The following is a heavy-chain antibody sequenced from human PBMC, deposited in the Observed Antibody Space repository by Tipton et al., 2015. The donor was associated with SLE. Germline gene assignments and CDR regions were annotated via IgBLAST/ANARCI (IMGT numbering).Heavy chain of an antibody. Sequence: GSLRLSCAASGFTFSDYFMSWIRQAPGKGLEWVSYISTSSSYTNYADSVKGRFTISRDNAKNSLYLQMNSLRAEDTAVYYCARLEGIAATPLRYWGQGTLVTVSS. CDR2: ISTSSSYT. J-gene: IGHJ4*02. CDR3: ARLEGIAATPLRY. V-gene: IGHV3-11*06. D-gene: IGHD6-13*01. CDR1: GFTFSDYF.